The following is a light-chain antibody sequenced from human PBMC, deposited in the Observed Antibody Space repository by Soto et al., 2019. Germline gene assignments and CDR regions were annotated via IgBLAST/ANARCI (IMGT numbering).Light chain of an antibody. CDR2: GAS. CDR3: QQYNDWPPKRT. CDR1: QSITTN. Sequence: EVGMTQSPVTLSVSPGERATLSCRASQSITTNLAWYQQKPGQAPSLLIYGASTRDTSVPARFSGSGSGTLCTLTINILQAEDFAVYYCQQYNDWPPKRTFGQGTRVDFK. J-gene: IGKJ1*01. V-gene: IGKV3-15*01.